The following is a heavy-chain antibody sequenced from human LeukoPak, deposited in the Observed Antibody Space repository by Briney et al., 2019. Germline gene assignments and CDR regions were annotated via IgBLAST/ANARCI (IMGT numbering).Heavy chain of an antibody. D-gene: IGHD2-2*01. Sequence: ASVKVSCKASGYTFTSYDINWVRQATGQGLEWMGWMNPNSGNTGYAQKFQGRVTITRNTSISTAYMELSSLRSEDTAVYYCARDLFVVVPAAPRGAFDIWGQGTMVTVSS. V-gene: IGHV1-8*03. CDR1: GYTFTSYD. J-gene: IGHJ3*02. CDR3: ARDLFVVVPAAPRGAFDI. CDR2: MNPNSGNT.